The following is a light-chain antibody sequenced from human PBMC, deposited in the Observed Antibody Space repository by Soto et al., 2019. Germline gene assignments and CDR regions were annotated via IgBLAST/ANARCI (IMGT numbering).Light chain of an antibody. CDR3: QSYDSSPSAYV. J-gene: IGLJ1*01. V-gene: IGLV1-40*01. Sequence: QSVLTQPPSVSGAPGQRVTISCTGSNSNIGSGHGIHWYQQLPGTAPKLLIYDNTNRPSGVPDRFSGSKSGTSASLAITGLQAEDEADYYCQSYDSSPSAYVFGTGTKVTV. CDR1: NSNIGSGHG. CDR2: DNT.